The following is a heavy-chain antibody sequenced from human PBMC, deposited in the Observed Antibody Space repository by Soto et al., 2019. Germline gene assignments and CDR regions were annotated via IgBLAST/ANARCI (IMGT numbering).Heavy chain of an antibody. V-gene: IGHV1-18*01. CDR3: ARYSRYDFLSDSTSPSYYFDY. Sequence: QVQLVQSGAEVKKPGASVKVSCKASGYTFTNYGITWVRQAPGQGLEWMGWISSYNGYTNYAQKLQGRVTMTTDISTTITYMEVRSLTSDGTAVYFCARYSRYDFLSDSTSPSYYFDYWGQGTLVTVSS. J-gene: IGHJ4*02. CDR2: ISSYNGYT. D-gene: IGHD3-3*01. CDR1: GYTFTNYG.